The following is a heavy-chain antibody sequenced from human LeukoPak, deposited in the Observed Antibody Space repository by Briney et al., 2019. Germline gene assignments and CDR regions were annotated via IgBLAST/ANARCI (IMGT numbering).Heavy chain of an antibody. V-gene: IGHV3-30*02. CDR3: AKDYYDILTGQDY. D-gene: IGHD3-9*01. CDR2: IRYDGSNK. J-gene: IGHJ4*02. CDR1: GFTFSSYG. Sequence: GGSLRLSCAASGFTFSSYGMHWVRQAPGKGLEWVAFIRYDGSNKYYADSVKGRFTISRDNSKNTLYLQMNSLRAEDTAVYYCAKDYYDILTGQDYWGQGTLVTVSS.